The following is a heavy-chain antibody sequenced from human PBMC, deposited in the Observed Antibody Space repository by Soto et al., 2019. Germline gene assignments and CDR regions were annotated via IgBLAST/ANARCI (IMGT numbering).Heavy chain of an antibody. CDR1: GFTFSSYW. D-gene: IGHD6-13*01. Sequence: EVQLVESGGGLVQPGGSLRLSCAASGFTFSSYWMHWVRQAPGKGLVWVSRINSDGSSTSYADSVKGRFTISRDNAKNTLYLQMNSLRAEDTAVYYCARFPWGPIAADRPYGMDVWGQGTTVTVSS. J-gene: IGHJ6*02. CDR2: INSDGSST. CDR3: ARFPWGPIAADRPYGMDV. V-gene: IGHV3-74*01.